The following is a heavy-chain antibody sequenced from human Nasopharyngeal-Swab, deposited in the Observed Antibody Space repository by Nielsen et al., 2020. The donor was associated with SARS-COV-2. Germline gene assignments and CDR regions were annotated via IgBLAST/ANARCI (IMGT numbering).Heavy chain of an antibody. CDR2: IYSGGSST. D-gene: IGHD4-17*01. V-gene: IGHV3-23*03. CDR3: AKSTTVTRWGYYYYGMDV. Sequence: WIRQPPGKGLEWVSVIYSGGSSTYYADSVKGRFTISRDNSKNTLYLQMNSLRAEDTAVHYCAKSTTVTRWGYYYYGMDVWGQGTTVTVSS. J-gene: IGHJ6*02.